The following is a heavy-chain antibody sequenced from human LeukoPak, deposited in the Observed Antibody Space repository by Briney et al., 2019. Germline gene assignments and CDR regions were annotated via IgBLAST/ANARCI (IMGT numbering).Heavy chain of an antibody. J-gene: IGHJ6*02. CDR3: ASTARGYSYGYSGYYYYGMDV. D-gene: IGHD5-18*01. V-gene: IGHV1-45*02. CDR2: ITPFNGNT. Sequence: SVKVSCKASGYTFTYRYLHWVRQAPGQALEWMGWITPFNGNTNYAQKFQDRVTITRDRSMSTAYMELSSLRSEDTAMYYCASTARGYSYGYSGYYYYGMDVWGQGTTATVSS. CDR1: GYTFTYRY.